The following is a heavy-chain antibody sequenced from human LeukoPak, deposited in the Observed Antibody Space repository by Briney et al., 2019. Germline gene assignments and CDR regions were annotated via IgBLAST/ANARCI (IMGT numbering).Heavy chain of an antibody. Sequence: PSETLSLTCTVSGGSMSSYYWSWIRQPPGKGLEWIGYIYYSGSTNYNPSLKSRVTISVDTSKNQFSLKLSSVTAADTAVCYCARDRGAAGYYYGLDVWGQGTTVTVSS. V-gene: IGHV4-59*01. J-gene: IGHJ6*02. CDR3: ARDRGAAGYYYGLDV. CDR2: IYYSGST. CDR1: GGSMSSYY. D-gene: IGHD6-13*01.